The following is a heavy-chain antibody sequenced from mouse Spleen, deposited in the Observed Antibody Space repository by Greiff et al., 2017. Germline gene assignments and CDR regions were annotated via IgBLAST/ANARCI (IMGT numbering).Heavy chain of an antibody. J-gene: IGHJ2*01. CDR3: TRSGKTGTPYFDY. Sequence: VQGVESGAELVRPGASVTLSCKASGYTFTDYEMHWVKQTPVHGLEWIGAIDPETGGTAYNQKFKGKAILTADKSSSTAYMELRSLTSEDSAVYYCTRSGKTGTPYFDYWGQGTTLTVSS. CDR2: IDPETGGT. D-gene: IGHD4-1*01. CDR1: GYTFTDYE. V-gene: IGHV1-15*01.